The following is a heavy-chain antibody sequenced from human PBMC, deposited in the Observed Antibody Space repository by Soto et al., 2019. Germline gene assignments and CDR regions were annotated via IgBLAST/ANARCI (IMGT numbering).Heavy chain of an antibody. J-gene: IGHJ5*02. CDR1: GGSFSGYY. D-gene: IGHD3-16*01. CDR3: ASGRFGWFDP. Sequence: PSETLSLTCAVYGGSFSGYYWSWIRQPPGKGLEWIGEINHSGSTNYNPSLKSRVTISVDTSKNQFSLKLSSVTAADTAVYYCASGRFGWFDPWGQGTLVTVS. CDR2: INHSGST. V-gene: IGHV4-34*01.